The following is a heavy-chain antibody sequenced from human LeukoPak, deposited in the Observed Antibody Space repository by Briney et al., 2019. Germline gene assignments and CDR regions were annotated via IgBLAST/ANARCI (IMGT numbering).Heavy chain of an antibody. D-gene: IGHD3-3*01. V-gene: IGHV4-38-2*01. CDR1: GYSISSGYY. Sequence: SETLSLTCGVSGYSISSGYYWGWIWQPPGKGLEWIGSIHHSGSTYYNPSLKSRVTISVDTSKNQFSLKLSSVTAADTAVYYCAGVKGLRSGDIWGQGTMVTVSS. CDR2: IHHSGST. CDR3: AGVKGLRSGDI. J-gene: IGHJ3*02.